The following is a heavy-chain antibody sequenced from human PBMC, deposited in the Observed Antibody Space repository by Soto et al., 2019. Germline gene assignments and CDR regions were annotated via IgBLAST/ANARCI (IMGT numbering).Heavy chain of an antibody. CDR1: GGSISSYY. D-gene: IGHD6-13*01. CDR3: ARRPGIAAAGYYYYYGMDV. J-gene: IGHJ6*01. CDR2: IYYSGST. V-gene: IGHV4-59*01. Sequence: QVQLQESGPGLVKPSETLSLTCTVSGGSISSYYWSWIRQPPGKGLEWIGYIYYSGSTNYNPSLKSRVTISVDTSKNQFSLKLSSVTAADTAVYYCARRPGIAAAGYYYYYGMDVW.